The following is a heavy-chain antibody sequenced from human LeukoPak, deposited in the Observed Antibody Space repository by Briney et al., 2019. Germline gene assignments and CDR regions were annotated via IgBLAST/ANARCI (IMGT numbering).Heavy chain of an antibody. D-gene: IGHD6-19*01. CDR3: ARDPVAGTEVWFDP. J-gene: IGHJ5*02. CDR2: TYYRSKWYN. Sequence: SQTLSLTSAISGDSVSSNSAAWNWISQPPSRGLEWLGRTYYRSKWYNDYAVSVKSRITINPDTSKNQFSLQLNSVTPEDTAVYYCARDPVAGTEVWFDPWGQGTLVTVSS. V-gene: IGHV6-1*01. CDR1: GDSVSSNSAA.